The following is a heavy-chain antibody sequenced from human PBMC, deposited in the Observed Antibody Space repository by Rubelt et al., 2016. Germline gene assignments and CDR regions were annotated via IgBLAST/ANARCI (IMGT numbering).Heavy chain of an antibody. J-gene: IGHJ4*02. Sequence: APGQGLEWMGRIIPILGIATYAQKFQGRVTITADKSTSTAYMELSSLRSEDTAVYYCARGGGVVVVPAATYFDYWGQGTLVTVSS. CDR3: ARGGGVVVVPAATYFDY. D-gene: IGHD2-2*01. V-gene: IGHV1-69*04. CDR2: IIPILGIA.